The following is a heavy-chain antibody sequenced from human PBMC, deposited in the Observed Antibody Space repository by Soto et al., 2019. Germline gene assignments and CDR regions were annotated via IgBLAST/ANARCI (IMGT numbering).Heavy chain of an antibody. J-gene: IGHJ4*02. D-gene: IGHD6-13*01. CDR3: ATNLPHLPPREAAADY. V-gene: IGHV3-23*01. CDR2: ITGSGGTS. Sequence: PGGSLRLSCTASGFSFGNFALTWVRQAPGRGLEWVSAITGSGGTSFYTDSVKGRPTISRDNSKNMIHLQMSSLRPEDTDVYFAATNLPHLPPREAAADYWGQGTLVTVSS. CDR1: GFSFGNFA.